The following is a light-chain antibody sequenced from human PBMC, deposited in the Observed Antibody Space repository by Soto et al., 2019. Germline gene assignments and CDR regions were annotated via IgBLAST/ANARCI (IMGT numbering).Light chain of an antibody. V-gene: IGLV2-14*01. CDR1: SSDVGGYNY. CDR2: DVS. J-gene: IGLJ1*01. CDR3: SSYTSSSTLAV. Sequence: SALTQAGSVSRSPWPPYHIICTGTSSDVGGYNYVSWYQQHPGKAPKLMIYDVSNRPSGVSNRFSGSKSGNTASLTISGLQAEDEADYYCSSYTSSSTLAVFGTGTKVTVL.